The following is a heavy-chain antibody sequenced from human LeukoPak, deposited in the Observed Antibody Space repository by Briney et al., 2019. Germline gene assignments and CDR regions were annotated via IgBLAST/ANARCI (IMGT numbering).Heavy chain of an antibody. CDR2: ILHDGSNK. V-gene: IGHV3-30*18. CDR3: AKEKWSVTIFGVISS. CDR1: GFTFSNYG. D-gene: IGHD3-3*01. J-gene: IGHJ4*02. Sequence: GRSLRLSCAASGFTFSNYGMHWVRQAPGHRPEGVAIILHDGSNKYYAESVKGRFTISRDNSKNTLYLQMNSLRAEDTAVYYCAKEKWSVTIFGVISSWGQGTLVTVSS.